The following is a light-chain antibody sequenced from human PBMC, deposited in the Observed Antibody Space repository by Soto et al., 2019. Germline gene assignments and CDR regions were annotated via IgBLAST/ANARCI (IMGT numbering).Light chain of an antibody. Sequence: EVVMTQSPATLSVSPGERATLSCRASQSVSSNLVWYQQKPGQAPRLLIYGASTRPTGIPARFSGSGSGTEFTLTINSLQSEDFAVYYCQQYNNWVTFGGGTKVE. CDR1: QSVSSN. CDR3: QQYNNWVT. J-gene: IGKJ4*01. V-gene: IGKV3-15*01. CDR2: GAS.